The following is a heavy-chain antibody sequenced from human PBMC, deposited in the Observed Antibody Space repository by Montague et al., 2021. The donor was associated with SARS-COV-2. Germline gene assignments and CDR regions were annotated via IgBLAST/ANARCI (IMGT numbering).Heavy chain of an antibody. D-gene: IGHD2-21*02. CDR3: ARAYCGGDCYFYWYFDL. J-gene: IGHJ2*01. CDR1: GDSVSSNIAT. CDR2: TYYRSKWYN. Sequence: CAISGDSVSSNIATWNWIRQSPSRGLEWLGRTYYRSKWYNEYAVSVKSRVIINPDTSNNRISLQLNSVTPEDTAVDYCARAYCGGDCYFYWYFDLWGRGTLVTVSS. V-gene: IGHV6-1*01.